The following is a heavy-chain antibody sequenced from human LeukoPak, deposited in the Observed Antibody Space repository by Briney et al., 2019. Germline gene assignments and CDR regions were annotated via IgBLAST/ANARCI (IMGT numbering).Heavy chain of an antibody. CDR1: GYSFTSYA. J-gene: IGHJ6*02. CDR3: ARYDSSGYYYALAPNYYYYGMDV. D-gene: IGHD3-22*01. V-gene: IGHV7-4-1*02. CDR2: INTNTGNP. Sequence: ASVKVSCKASGYSFTSYAMNWVRQAPGQGLEWMGWINTNTGNPTYAQGFTGRFVFSLDTSVSTAYLQISSLKAEDTAVYYCARYDSSGYYYALAPNYYYYGMDVWGQGTPVTVSS.